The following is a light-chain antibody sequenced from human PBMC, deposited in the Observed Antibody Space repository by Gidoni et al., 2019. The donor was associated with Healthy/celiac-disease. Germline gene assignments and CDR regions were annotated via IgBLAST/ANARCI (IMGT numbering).Light chain of an antibody. Sequence: EIVLPQSPATLSLSPGERATLSCRASQSVSSYLAWYQQKPGQAPRLLIYDASNRATGIPARFSGSGSGTDFTLTISSLEPEDFAVYYCQQRSNWPRTFXPXTKVDIK. J-gene: IGKJ3*01. CDR3: QQRSNWPRT. V-gene: IGKV3-11*01. CDR2: DAS. CDR1: QSVSSY.